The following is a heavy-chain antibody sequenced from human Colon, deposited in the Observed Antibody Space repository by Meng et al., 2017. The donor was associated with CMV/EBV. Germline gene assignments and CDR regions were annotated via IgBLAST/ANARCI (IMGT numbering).Heavy chain of an antibody. CDR2: ISSRSTYI. Sequence: GESLKISCATSGFTFTDYSLNWVRQAPGKGLEWVSSISSRSTYISYADSVKGRFTVSRDDAKNSLYLQMDSLRAEDTAVYYCARAPVNYLSPYYFDFWGQGTLVTVSS. D-gene: IGHD3-10*01. J-gene: IGHJ4*02. CDR1: GFTFTDYS. CDR3: ARAPVNYLSPYYFDF. V-gene: IGHV3-21*01.